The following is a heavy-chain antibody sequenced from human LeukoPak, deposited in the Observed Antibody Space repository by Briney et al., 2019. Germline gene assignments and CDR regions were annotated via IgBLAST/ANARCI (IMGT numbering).Heavy chain of an antibody. J-gene: IGHJ6*03. D-gene: IGHD6-13*01. Sequence: SETLSLTCSVSDVSISSSYWSWIRQPPGKGLEWIGEINHSGSTNYNPSLKSRVTISVDTSKNQFSLKLSSVTAADTAVYYCARADYSSTWSHDYYYMDVWGKGTTVTVSS. CDR3: ARADYSSTWSHDYYYMDV. CDR2: INHSGST. V-gene: IGHV4-34*01. CDR1: DVSISSSY.